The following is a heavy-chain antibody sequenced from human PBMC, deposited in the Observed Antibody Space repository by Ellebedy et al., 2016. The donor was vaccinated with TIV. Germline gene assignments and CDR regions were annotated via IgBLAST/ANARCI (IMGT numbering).Heavy chain of an antibody. CDR3: AKDSRLLRYFDWFPAGGGMDV. D-gene: IGHD3-9*01. CDR1: GFTFSSYA. Sequence: GGSLRLSXAASGFTFSSYAMSWVRQAPGKGLEWVSAISGSGGSTYYADSVKGRFTISRDNSKNTLYLQMNSLRAEDTAVYYCAKDSRLLRYFDWFPAGGGMDVWGQGTTVTVSS. CDR2: ISGSGGST. J-gene: IGHJ6*02. V-gene: IGHV3-23*01.